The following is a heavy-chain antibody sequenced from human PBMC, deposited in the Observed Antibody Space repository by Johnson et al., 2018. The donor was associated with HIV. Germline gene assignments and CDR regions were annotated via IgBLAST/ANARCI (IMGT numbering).Heavy chain of an antibody. CDR1: GLTVSTND. Sequence: VQLVESGGGLVQPGGSLRLSCAASGLTVSTNDINWVRQAPGKGLEWVAIIYSGDSTYYADSLEGRFTISRDKSKNTVYLQMNSLRAGDTAVYYCARGISQPYYNFWSGYHYPDAFDIWGQGTMVTVSS. D-gene: IGHD3-3*01. CDR3: ARGISQPYYNFWSGYHYPDAFDI. V-gene: IGHV3-66*01. CDR2: IYSGDST. J-gene: IGHJ3*02.